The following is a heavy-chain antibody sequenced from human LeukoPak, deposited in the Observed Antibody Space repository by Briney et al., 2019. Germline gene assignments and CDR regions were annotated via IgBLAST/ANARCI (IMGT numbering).Heavy chain of an antibody. V-gene: IGHV3-7*01. Sequence: GGSLRLSCAASGFTFSSYWMSWVRQAPGKGLEWVANIKQDGSEKYYVDSVKGRFTISRDNAKNSLYLQMNSLRAEDTAVYYCARDPIRGKDYYYMDVWGKGTTVTVSS. CDR1: GFTFSSYW. CDR3: ARDPIRGKDYYYMDV. D-gene: IGHD3-10*01. CDR2: IKQDGSEK. J-gene: IGHJ6*03.